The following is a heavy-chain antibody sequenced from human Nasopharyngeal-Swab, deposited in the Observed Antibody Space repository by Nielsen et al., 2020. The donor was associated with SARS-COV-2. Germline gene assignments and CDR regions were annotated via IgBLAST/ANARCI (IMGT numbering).Heavy chain of an antibody. CDR3: ARSGIAAAGVFDY. J-gene: IGHJ4*02. CDR2: IYYDGSKK. CDR1: GFTFSSYD. Sequence: GESLKISCAASGFTFSSYDMHWVRQAPGKGLEWVAVIYYDGSKKYYADSVKGGFTISRDNSKNTLYLQKNSLRAEDTAVYYCARSGIAAAGVFDYWGQGTLVTVSS. D-gene: IGHD6-13*01. V-gene: IGHV3-30*03.